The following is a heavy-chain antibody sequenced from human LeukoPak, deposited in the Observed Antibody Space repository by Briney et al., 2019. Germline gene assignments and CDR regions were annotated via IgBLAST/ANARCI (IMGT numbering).Heavy chain of an antibody. J-gene: IGHJ3*02. V-gene: IGHV3-23*01. CDR2: ISGGGGNT. Sequence: PGGSLRLSCAASGFTFSNYAMTWVRQAPGKGLEWVSGISGGGGNTYYADSVKGRFTISRDNSKKTVHLQMSSLRAEDTAVYYCTTDPDIVVVVAALDAFDIWGQGTMVTVSS. CDR3: TTDPDIVVVVAALDAFDI. D-gene: IGHD2-15*01. CDR1: GFTFSNYA.